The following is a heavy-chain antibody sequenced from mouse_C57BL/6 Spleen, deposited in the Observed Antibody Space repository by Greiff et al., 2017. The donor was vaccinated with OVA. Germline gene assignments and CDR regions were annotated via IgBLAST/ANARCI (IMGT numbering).Heavy chain of an antibody. CDR2: IYPGSGST. V-gene: IGHV1-55*01. CDR1: GYTFTSYW. CDR3: ARSNDGYYLGDYAMDY. J-gene: IGHJ4*01. Sequence: VQLQQPGAELVKPGASVKMSCKASGYTFTSYWITWVKQRPGQGLEWIGDIYPGSGSTNYNEKFKSKATLTVDTSSSTAYMQLSSLTSEDSAVYYCARSNDGYYLGDYAMDYWGQGTSVTVSS. D-gene: IGHD2-3*01.